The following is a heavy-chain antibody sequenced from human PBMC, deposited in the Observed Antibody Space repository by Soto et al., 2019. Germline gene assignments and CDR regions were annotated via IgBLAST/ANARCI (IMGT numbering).Heavy chain of an antibody. CDR2: ISSSGSTI. CDR3: ARDRSRYYYYYGMDV. D-gene: IGHD1-26*01. Sequence: GGSLRLFCAASGFTFSSYEMNWVRQAPGKGLEWVSYISSSGSTIYYADSVKGRFTISRDNAKNSLYLQMNSLRAEDTAVYYCARDRSRYYYYYGMDVWGQGTTVTVS. J-gene: IGHJ6*02. CDR1: GFTFSSYE. V-gene: IGHV3-48*03.